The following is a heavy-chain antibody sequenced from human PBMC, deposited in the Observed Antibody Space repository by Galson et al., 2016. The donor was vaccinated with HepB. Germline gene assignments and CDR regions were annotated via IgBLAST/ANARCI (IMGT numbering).Heavy chain of an antibody. CDR1: PFTVSSNF. CDR3: ARDSGGNYAFDI. J-gene: IGHJ3*02. CDR2: IYNGGSA. Sequence: SLRLSCAASPFTVSSNFMSWVRQAPGKGLEWVSLIYNGGSAYYADSVTGRFTISRDSSKNTLSLQMNSLRAEDTVVYYCARDSGGNYAFDIWGQGTVVTVSS. V-gene: IGHV3-66*01. D-gene: IGHD1-14*01.